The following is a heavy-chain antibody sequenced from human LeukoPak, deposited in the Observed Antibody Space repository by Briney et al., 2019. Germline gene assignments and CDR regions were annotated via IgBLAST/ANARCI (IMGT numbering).Heavy chain of an antibody. Sequence: GASVKVSFKASGYTFTSYGISWVRQAPGQGLEWMGWISAYNGNTNYAQRLQGRVTMTTDTSTSTAYMELRSLRSDDTAVYYCATRARGSYYYYWGQGTLVTVSS. CDR3: ATRARGSYYYY. D-gene: IGHD1-26*01. J-gene: IGHJ4*02. CDR1: GYTFTSYG. CDR2: ISAYNGNT. V-gene: IGHV1-18*01.